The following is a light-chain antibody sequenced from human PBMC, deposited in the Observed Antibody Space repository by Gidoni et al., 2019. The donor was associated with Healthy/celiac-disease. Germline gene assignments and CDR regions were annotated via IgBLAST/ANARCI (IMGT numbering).Light chain of an antibody. CDR2: GAS. CDR1: QSVSSSY. Sequence: EIVLTQSPGTLSLSPGERATLSCRASQSVSSSYLAWYQQKPGQAPRLLIYGASSRAPGIPDRFSGSGSGTDFTLTISRLELEDFAVYYCQQYGSSSYTFGQGTKLEIK. V-gene: IGKV3-20*01. CDR3: QQYGSSSYT. J-gene: IGKJ2*01.